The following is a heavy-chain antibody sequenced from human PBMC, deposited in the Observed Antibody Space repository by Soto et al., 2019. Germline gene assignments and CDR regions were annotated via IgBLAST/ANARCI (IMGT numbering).Heavy chain of an antibody. Sequence: PSETLSLTSTVSGDSISTYYWHWIRLPPGKGLEWIGYIYYTGDTNYNPSLKSRVTISLDTSKNQFSLKLSSVTAADTAVYYCARDPSGHPPLDRIDTWGQGTLV. CDR1: GDSISTYY. J-gene: IGHJ5*02. CDR2: IYYTGDT. V-gene: IGHV4-59*01. CDR3: ARDPSGHPPLDRIDT. D-gene: IGHD1-26*01.